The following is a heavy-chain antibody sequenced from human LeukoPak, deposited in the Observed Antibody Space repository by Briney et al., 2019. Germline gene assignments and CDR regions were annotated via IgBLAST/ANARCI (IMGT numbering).Heavy chain of an antibody. D-gene: IGHD1-26*01. CDR1: GYSISSVYY. CDR3: ARRSSGSYYSDYFDY. Sequence: PSETLSLTCAVSGYSISSVYYWGWIRQPPGKGLEWIGSIYHSGSTYYNPSLKIRVTISVDTSKNQCSLKLSSVTAADTAVYYCARRSSGSYYSDYFDYWGQGTLVTVSS. V-gene: IGHV4-38-2*01. CDR2: IYHSGST. J-gene: IGHJ4*02.